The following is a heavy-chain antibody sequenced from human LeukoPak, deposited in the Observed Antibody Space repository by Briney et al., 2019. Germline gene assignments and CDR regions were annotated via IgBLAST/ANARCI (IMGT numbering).Heavy chain of an antibody. CDR2: IKSKSDGATT. V-gene: IGHV3-15*01. J-gene: IGHJ4*02. CDR1: GFTFSSAW. D-gene: IGHD6-19*01. Sequence: GGSLRLSCATSGFTFSSAWMSWVRQAPGKGLEWVGRIKSKSDGATTEYVAPVKGRFIISRDDSKNTLHLQMNSLKTEDTAVYYCGAEYSGGWYVFDSWGQGTLVTVSA. CDR3: GAEYSGGWYVFDS.